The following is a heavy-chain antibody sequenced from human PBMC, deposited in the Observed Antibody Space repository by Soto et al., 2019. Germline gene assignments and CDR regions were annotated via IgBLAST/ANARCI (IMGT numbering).Heavy chain of an antibody. CDR3: AKGEDFWSGYYRAPGPARDS. CDR1: GFTFSSYA. CDR2: ISGSGGST. J-gene: IGHJ4*02. V-gene: IGHV3-23*01. Sequence: VQLLESGGGLVQPGGSLRLSCAASGFTFSSYAMSWIRQAPGKGLEWVSAISGSGGSTYYADSVKGRFTISRDNSKNTLYLQMNSLRAEDTAVDYCAKGEDFWSGYYRAPGPARDSWGQGTLDTVSS. D-gene: IGHD3-3*01.